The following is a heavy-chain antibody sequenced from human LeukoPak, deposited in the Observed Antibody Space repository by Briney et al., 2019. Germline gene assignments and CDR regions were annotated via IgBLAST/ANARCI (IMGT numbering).Heavy chain of an antibody. J-gene: IGHJ3*02. Sequence: GGSLRLSCAASGFTFSSYAMSWVRQAPGKGLEWVSAISGSGGSTYYADSVKGRFTISRDNSKNTLYLQMNSLRAEDTAVYYCAKNLYGDYEVVNAFDIWGQGTMVTVSS. CDR1: GFTFSSYA. V-gene: IGHV3-23*01. CDR2: ISGSGGST. CDR3: AKNLYGDYEVVNAFDI. D-gene: IGHD4-17*01.